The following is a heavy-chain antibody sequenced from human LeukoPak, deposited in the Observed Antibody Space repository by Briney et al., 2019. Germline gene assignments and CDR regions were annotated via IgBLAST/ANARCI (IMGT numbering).Heavy chain of an antibody. CDR1: GGSISSSNYY. D-gene: IGHD1-26*01. V-gene: IGHV4-61*10. CDR2: IYYSGST. Sequence: SETLSLTCSVSGGSISSSNYYWSWIRQPAGKGLEWIGYIYYSGSTNYNPSLKSRVTISVDTSKNQFSLKLGSVTAADTAVYYCAREEALGSGSFDYWGQGTLVTVSS. CDR3: AREEALGSGSFDY. J-gene: IGHJ4*02.